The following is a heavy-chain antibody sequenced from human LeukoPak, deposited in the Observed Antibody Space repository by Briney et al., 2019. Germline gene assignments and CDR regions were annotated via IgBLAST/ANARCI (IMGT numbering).Heavy chain of an antibody. V-gene: IGHV1-69*05. Sequence: SVKVSCKASGGTFSSYSITWVRQAPGQGLEWMGGIMPLFNTANYAQQFQGRVTITTDESASTAYMELSSLRFEDTAMYYCARVDRYHYYLDVWGKGTTVTVSS. CDR2: IMPLFNTA. CDR3: ARVDRYHYYLDV. J-gene: IGHJ6*03. CDR1: GGTFSSYS.